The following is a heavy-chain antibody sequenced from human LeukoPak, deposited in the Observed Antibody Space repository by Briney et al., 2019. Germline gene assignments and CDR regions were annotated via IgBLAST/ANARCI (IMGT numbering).Heavy chain of an antibody. D-gene: IGHD6-13*01. J-gene: IGHJ4*02. Sequence: SGPALVKPTQTLTLTCTFSGFSLSTSGMCVSWIRQPPGKALEWLARIDWDDDKYYGTSLKTRLTISKDTSKNQVVLTMTNMDPVDTATYYCARILGGVEHSSSLGGFDYWGQGTLVTVSS. CDR3: ARILGGVEHSSSLGGFDY. CDR2: IDWDDDK. CDR1: GFSLSTSGMC. V-gene: IGHV2-70*11.